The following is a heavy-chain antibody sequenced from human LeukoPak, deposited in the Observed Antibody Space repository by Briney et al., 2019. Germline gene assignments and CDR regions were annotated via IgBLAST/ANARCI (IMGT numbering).Heavy chain of an antibody. V-gene: IGHV2-5*02. CDR3: AHRQFVRGWFGGLDI. J-gene: IGHJ3*02. CDR2: IYWDDDK. CDR1: GFSLRTNGAG. Sequence: SGPTLVKPTQTLTLTCNFSGFSLRTNGAGVGWIRQPPGKALEWLAVIYWDDDKRYSPSLQTRLTIIKDTSKNQVVLTMTNMDPVDTGTYYCAHRQFVRGWFGGLDIWGQGTMVTVSS. D-gene: IGHD3-10*02.